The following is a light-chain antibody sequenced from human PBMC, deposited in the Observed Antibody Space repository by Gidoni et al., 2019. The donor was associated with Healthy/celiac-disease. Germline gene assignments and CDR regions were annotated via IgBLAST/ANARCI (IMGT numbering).Light chain of an antibody. CDR2: DAS. CDR1: QSISSW. CDR3: QQYNSYL. J-gene: IGKJ4*01. V-gene: IGKV1-5*01. Sequence: DIQMTQSPSTLSASVGDRVTITCRASQSISSWLARYQQKPGKAPKLLIYDASSLESGVPSRFSGSGSGTEFTLTISSLQPDDFATYYCQQYNSYLFGGGTKVEIK.